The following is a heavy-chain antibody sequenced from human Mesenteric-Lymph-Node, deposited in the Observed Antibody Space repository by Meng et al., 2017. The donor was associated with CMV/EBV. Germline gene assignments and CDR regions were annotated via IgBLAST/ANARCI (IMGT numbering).Heavy chain of an antibody. Sequence: VRLQEAGPGLVKPSAPLLLTCLVSGVSVTSGAYRGSWIRQAPGKGLEWIGYIYGTGITIYNPSLKSRVTILLETSKNQFSLKLNSVTTADTAVYYCAKSRSSTPGIVDDWGQGTLVTVSS. CDR3: AKSRSSTPGIVDD. CDR2: IYGTGIT. J-gene: IGHJ4*02. CDR1: GVSVTSGAYR. V-gene: IGHV4-61*08. D-gene: IGHD2/OR15-2a*01.